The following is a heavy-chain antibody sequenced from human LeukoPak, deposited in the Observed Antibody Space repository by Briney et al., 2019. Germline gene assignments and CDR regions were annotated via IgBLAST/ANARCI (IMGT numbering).Heavy chain of an antibody. CDR1: GGSISSYY. V-gene: IGHV4-59*01. J-gene: IGHJ4*02. D-gene: IGHD3-10*01. CDR3: ARVDGSGSSPLYYFDY. CDR2: IYYSGST. Sequence: SETLSLTCTVSGGSISSYYWSWIRQPPGKGLEWIGYIYYSGSTNYNPSLKSRVTISVDTSKNQFSLKLSSVTAADTAVYYCARVDGSGSSPLYYFDYWGQGTLVTVSS.